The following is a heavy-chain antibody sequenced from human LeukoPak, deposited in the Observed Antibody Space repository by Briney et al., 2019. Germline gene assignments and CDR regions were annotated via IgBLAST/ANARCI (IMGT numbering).Heavy chain of an antibody. CDR3: ARDLVQLWSKDY. CDR1: GFTFSNYE. J-gene: IGHJ4*02. CDR2: ISSSGRNI. Sequence: GGSLRLPCAASGFTFSNYELNWVRQAPGKGLEWVSYISSSGRNIYYADSVNGRFTISRDNAKNSLYLQMNSLRAEDMAVYYCARDLVQLWSKDYWGQGTLVTVSS. D-gene: IGHD5-18*01. V-gene: IGHV3-48*03.